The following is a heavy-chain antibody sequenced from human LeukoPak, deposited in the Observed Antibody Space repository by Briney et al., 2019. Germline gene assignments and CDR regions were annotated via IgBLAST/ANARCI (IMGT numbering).Heavy chain of an antibody. D-gene: IGHD5-18*01. CDR3: ARGRQLWFSFGCVLLDL. V-gene: IGHV4-34*01. J-gene: IGHJ2*01. CDR1: GGSFSGYY. CDR2: IKHSGTT. Sequence: SGTLSVTCAVYGGSFSGYYWRGLRPPPGRGGGWVGEIKHSGTTNYNPSLKSRVAISVDTAKNQFTLKLSSVTAADTAVYYCARGRQLWFSFGCVLLDLWGRGTLVTVSS.